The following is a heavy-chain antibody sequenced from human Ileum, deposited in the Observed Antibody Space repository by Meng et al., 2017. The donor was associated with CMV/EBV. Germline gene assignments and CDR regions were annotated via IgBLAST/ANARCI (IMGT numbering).Heavy chain of an antibody. J-gene: IGHJ3*02. V-gene: IGHV3-30*02. CDR1: YG. CDR3: AKDLNRAVTRRRGERGHDAFDI. D-gene: IGHD4-17*01. CDR2: IRYDGSDK. Sequence: YGMHWVRQAPGKGLEWVAFIRYDGSDKYYADSVKGRFTISRDNSKNTLYLQMNSLRAEDTAVYYCAKDLNRAVTRRRGERGHDAFDIWGQGTMVTVSS.